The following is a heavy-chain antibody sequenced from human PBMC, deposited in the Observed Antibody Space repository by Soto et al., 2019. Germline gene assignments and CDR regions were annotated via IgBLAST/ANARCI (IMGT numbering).Heavy chain of an antibody. CDR1: GYTFTGYY. V-gene: IGHV1-2*02. CDR3: ARDPPYCSSTSCYLFDY. CDR2: INPNSGGT. D-gene: IGHD2-2*01. J-gene: IGHJ4*02. Sequence: QVQLVQSGAEVKKPGASVKVSCKASGYTFTGYYMHWVRQAPGQGLEWMGWINPNSGGTNYAQKFQGRVTMNRDTSISTAYMELSRLRSDDTAVYYCARDPPYCSSTSCYLFDYWGQGTLVTVSS.